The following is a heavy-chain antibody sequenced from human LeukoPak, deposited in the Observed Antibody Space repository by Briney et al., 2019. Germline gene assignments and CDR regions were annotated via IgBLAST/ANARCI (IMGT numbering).Heavy chain of an antibody. CDR2: ISAYNGNT. J-gene: IGHJ4*02. D-gene: IGHD3-3*01. V-gene: IGHV1-18*01. CDR1: GYTFTSYG. Sequence: ASVKVPCKASGYTFTSYGISWVRQAPGQGLEWMGWISAYNGNTNYAQKLQGRVTMTTDTSTSTAYMELRSLRSDDTAVYYCAREAYYDFWSGYYTQFYYFDYWGQGTLVTVSS. CDR3: AREAYYDFWSGYYTQFYYFDY.